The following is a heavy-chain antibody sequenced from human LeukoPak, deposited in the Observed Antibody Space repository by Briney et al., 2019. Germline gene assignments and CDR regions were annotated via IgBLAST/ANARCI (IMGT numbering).Heavy chain of an antibody. CDR3: ARDRTFTNYFDY. J-gene: IGHJ4*02. CDR2: IIPIFGTA. Sequence: SVKVSCKASGGTFSSYAISWVRQAPGQGLEWMGGIIPIFGTANYAQKFQGRVTITTDESTSTAYMELSSLRSEDTAVYYCARDRTFTNYFDYWGQGTLVTVSS. D-gene: IGHD2/OR15-2a*01. CDR1: GGTFSSYA. V-gene: IGHV1-69*05.